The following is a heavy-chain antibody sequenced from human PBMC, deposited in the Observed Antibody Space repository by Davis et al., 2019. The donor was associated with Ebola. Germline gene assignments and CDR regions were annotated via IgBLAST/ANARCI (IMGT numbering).Heavy chain of an antibody. CDR2: ISYDGSNK. Sequence: PGESLKISCAASGFTFSSYAMHWVRQAPGKGLEWVAVISYDGSNKYYADSVKGRFTISRDNSKNTLYLQMNSLRAEDTAVYYCARGLQWELRGVCVYWGQGTLVTVSS. V-gene: IGHV3-30-3*01. CDR3: ARGLQWELRGVCVY. J-gene: IGHJ4*02. CDR1: GFTFSSYA. D-gene: IGHD1-26*01.